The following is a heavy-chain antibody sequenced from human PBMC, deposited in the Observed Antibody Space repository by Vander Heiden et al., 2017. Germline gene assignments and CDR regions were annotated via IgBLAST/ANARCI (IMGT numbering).Heavy chain of an antibody. Sequence: QLQLQESGPGLVKPSETLSLTCTVPGGSISSSSYYWGWIRQPPGKGLEWIGSIYYSGSTYYNPSLKSRVTISVDTSKNQFSLKLSSVTAADTAVYYCARRVWIAVAGKFDYWGQGTLVTVSS. CDR3: ARRVWIAVAGKFDY. J-gene: IGHJ4*02. D-gene: IGHD6-19*01. V-gene: IGHV4-39*01. CDR2: IYYSGST. CDR1: GGSISSSSYY.